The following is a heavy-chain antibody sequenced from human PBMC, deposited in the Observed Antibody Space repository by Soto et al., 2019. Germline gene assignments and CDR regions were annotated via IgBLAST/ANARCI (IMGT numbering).Heavy chain of an antibody. D-gene: IGHD6-19*01. CDR1: GGSFSGYY. J-gene: IGHJ3*02. V-gene: IGHV4-34*01. CDR3: ARELAVARGAFDI. CDR2: INHRGST. Sequence: QVQLQQWGAGLLKPSETLSLTCAVYGGSFSGYYWSWISQSPGKGLEWIGEINHRGSTNYNPSLRSRVTMSVDTSKNQFSLKLSSVTAADTAVYYCARELAVARGAFDIWGQGTMVTVSS.